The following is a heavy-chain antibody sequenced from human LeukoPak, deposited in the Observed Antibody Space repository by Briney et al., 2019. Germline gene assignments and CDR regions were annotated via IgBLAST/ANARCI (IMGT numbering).Heavy chain of an antibody. CDR2: ISSSSSYI. D-gene: IGHD3-3*01. CDR1: GFTFSSYS. V-gene: IGHV3-21*01. Sequence: PGGSLRLSCAASGFTFSSYSMNWVRQAPGKGLEWVSSISSSSSYIYYADSVKGRFTISRDNAKNSLYLQMSSLRAEDTAVYYCARGNTIFGVVIILGGFDYWGQGTLVTVSS. J-gene: IGHJ4*02. CDR3: ARGNTIFGVVIILGGFDY.